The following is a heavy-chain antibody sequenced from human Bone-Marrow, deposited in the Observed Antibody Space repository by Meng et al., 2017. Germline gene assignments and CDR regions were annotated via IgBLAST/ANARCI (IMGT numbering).Heavy chain of an antibody. Sequence: QVQLVQAGAEVKTPGASVKVSCKASGYTFTSYGIIWVRQAPGQGLEWMGWISAYTGDTKYAQNFQGRVTMTTDTSTDTAYMELRSLRSDDTAMYFCARDDDYGDYFPVWYWGQGTLVTVSS. D-gene: IGHD4-17*01. CDR1: GYTFTSYG. J-gene: IGHJ4*02. CDR3: ARDDDYGDYFPVWY. CDR2: ISAYTGDT. V-gene: IGHV1-18*01.